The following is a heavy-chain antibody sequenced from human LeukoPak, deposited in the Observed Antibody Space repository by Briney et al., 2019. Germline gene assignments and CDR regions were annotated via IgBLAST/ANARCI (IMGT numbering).Heavy chain of an antibody. CDR2: ISSSSYI. J-gene: IGHJ4*02. CDR3: ARDERLVGSLSDY. V-gene: IGHV3-21*01. D-gene: IGHD2-21*01. Sequence: GGSLRLSCAASGFTFSSYSMNWVRQAPGKGLEWVSSISSSSYIYYADSVKGRFTISRDNAKNSLYLQMNSLRAEDTAVYYCARDERLVGSLSDYWGQGTLVTVSS. CDR1: GFTFSSYS.